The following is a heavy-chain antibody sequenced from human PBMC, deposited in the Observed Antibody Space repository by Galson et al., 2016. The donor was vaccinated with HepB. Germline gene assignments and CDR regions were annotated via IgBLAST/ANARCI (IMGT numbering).Heavy chain of an antibody. V-gene: IGHV3-73*01. D-gene: IGHD3-22*01. CDR2: IRSKTHNYAT. CDR1: GFTLSGAA. J-gene: IGHJ4*02. CDR3: STSYYYDSSGYYRVDY. Sequence: SLRLSCATSGFTLSGAAMYWVRQASGKGLEWLGRIRSKTHNYATAYAASVKGRFTISRDDSKNTAYLQMNSLKTEDTAVYYCSTSYYYDSSGYYRVDYWGQGTLVTVSS.